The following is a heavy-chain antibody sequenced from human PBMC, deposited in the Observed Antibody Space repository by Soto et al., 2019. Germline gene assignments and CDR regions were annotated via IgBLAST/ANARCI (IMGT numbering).Heavy chain of an antibody. CDR1: GGTFSSYA. Sequence: QVQLVQSGAGVKKPGSSVKVSCKASGGTFSSYAISWVRQAPGQGLEWMGGIIPIFGTANYAQKFQGRVTVTADESTSTAYMELSSLRSEDTAVYYCARGHVRYFDWLPQRNYYFDYWGQGTLVTVSS. D-gene: IGHD3-9*01. J-gene: IGHJ4*02. V-gene: IGHV1-69*12. CDR3: ARGHVRYFDWLPQRNYYFDY. CDR2: IIPIFGTA.